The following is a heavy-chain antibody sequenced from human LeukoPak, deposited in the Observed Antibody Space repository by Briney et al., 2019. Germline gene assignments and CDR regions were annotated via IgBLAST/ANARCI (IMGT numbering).Heavy chain of an antibody. V-gene: IGHV4-59*01. D-gene: IGHD4-23*01. CDR1: GGXISTYY. Sequence: SETLSLTCTVSGGXISTYYWSWLRQPPGKGLAWIGYIYYSGSTNYNPSLKSRVTTSVDTSKNQFSLKLSSVTAADTAVYYCARDTGTVVDYWGQGTLVTVSS. J-gene: IGHJ4*02. CDR2: IYYSGST. CDR3: ARDTGTVVDY.